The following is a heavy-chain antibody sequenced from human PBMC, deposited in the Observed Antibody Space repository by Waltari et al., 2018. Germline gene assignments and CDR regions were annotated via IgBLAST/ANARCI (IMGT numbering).Heavy chain of an antibody. V-gene: IGHV1-69*01. CDR1: GGTLSSYA. CDR2: IIPIFGTA. CDR3: ATHTSGGYDSDFDY. D-gene: IGHD5-12*01. J-gene: IGHJ4*02. Sequence: QVQLVQSGAEVKKPGSSVKVSCKASGGTLSSYAISWVRQAPGQGLEWMGVIIPIFGTANYAQKFQGRVTITADESTSTAYMELSSLRSEDTAVYYCATHTSGGYDSDFDYWGQGTLVTVSS.